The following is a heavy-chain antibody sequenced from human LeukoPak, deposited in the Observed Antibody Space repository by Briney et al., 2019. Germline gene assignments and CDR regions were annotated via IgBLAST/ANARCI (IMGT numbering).Heavy chain of an antibody. J-gene: IGHJ4*02. Sequence: ASVKVPCKASGYTFTSYGISWVRQAPGQGLEWMGWISAYNGNTNYAQKLQGRVTMTTDTSTSTAYMELRSLRSDDTAVYYCARDSYGSGVYYFDYWGQGTLVTVSS. V-gene: IGHV1-18*01. CDR1: GYTFTSYG. D-gene: IGHD3-10*01. CDR3: ARDSYGSGVYYFDY. CDR2: ISAYNGNT.